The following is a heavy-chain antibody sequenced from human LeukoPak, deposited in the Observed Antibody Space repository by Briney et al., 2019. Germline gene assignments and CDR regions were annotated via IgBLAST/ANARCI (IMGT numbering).Heavy chain of an antibody. CDR1: GYTFTSYG. D-gene: IGHD3-16*01. V-gene: IGHV1-18*01. Sequence: ASVKVSFKASGYTFTSYGISWVRQAPGQGVEWMGWISAYNGNTNYAQKLQGRVTMTTDTSTSTAYMELRSLRSDDTAVYYCARVMQLRLELDYWGQGTLVTVSS. CDR2: ISAYNGNT. J-gene: IGHJ4*02. CDR3: ARVMQLRLELDY.